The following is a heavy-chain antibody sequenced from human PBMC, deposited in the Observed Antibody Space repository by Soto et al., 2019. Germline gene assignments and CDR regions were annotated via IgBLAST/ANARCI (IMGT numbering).Heavy chain of an antibody. CDR3: VKDRTNTWSFDY. J-gene: IGHJ4*02. D-gene: IGHD2-8*02. Sequence: QVQLVESGGGVVQPGTSVRLSCAASGFFFSNYAMHWVRQAPGKGLEWVAVISYDGSRKYYTDSVKGRFTISRDDSKNTLYLQMNSLRGEDTAVYYCVKDRTNTWSFDYWGQGTLVTVSS. CDR2: ISYDGSRK. V-gene: IGHV3-30*18. CDR1: GFFFSNYA.